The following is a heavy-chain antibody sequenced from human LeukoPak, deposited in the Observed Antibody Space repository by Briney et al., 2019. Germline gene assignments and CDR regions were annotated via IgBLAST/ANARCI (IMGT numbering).Heavy chain of an antibody. CDR1: GYTFTSYG. V-gene: IGHV1-18*01. CDR2: ISVYNGNT. D-gene: IGHD1/OR15-1a*01. J-gene: IGHJ6*03. CDR3: ARSSGTTYYYYYYMDV. Sequence: GASVKVSCKASGYTFTSYGLSWVRQAPGQGLEWMGWISVYNGNTNYAQKLQGRVTMTTDTSTSTAYMELRSLRSDDTAVYYCARSSGTTYYYYYYMDVWGKGTTVTVSS.